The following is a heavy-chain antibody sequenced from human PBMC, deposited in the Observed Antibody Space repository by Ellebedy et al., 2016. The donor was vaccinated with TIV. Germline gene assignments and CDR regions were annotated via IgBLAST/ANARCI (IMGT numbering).Heavy chain of an antibody. V-gene: IGHV3-21*01. D-gene: IGHD3-10*01. J-gene: IGHJ3*02. CDR3: ARERIIMPVVGGWAFDI. Sequence: GESLKISCAASGFTFSSYSMNWVRQAPGKGLEWVSSISSSSSYIYYADSVKGRFTISRDNSKNTQYLQMNSLRPEDTAVYYCARERIIMPVVGGWAFDIWGQGTMVTVSS. CDR2: ISSSSSYI. CDR1: GFTFSSYS.